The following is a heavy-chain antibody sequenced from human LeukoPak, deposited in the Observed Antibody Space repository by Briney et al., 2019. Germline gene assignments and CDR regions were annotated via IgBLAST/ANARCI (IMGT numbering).Heavy chain of an antibody. D-gene: IGHD2-2*01. CDR1: GFTFDDYA. Sequence: GGSLRLSCAASGFTFDDYAMHWVRQAPGKGLEWVSGISWNSGSIGYADSVRGRFTVSRDNAQNSVYLQMNSLRVEDTAVYYCVRVDCSGTYCYYVYWGQGTLVTVSS. CDR3: VRVDCSGTYCYYVY. J-gene: IGHJ4*01. V-gene: IGHV3-9*01. CDR2: ISWNSGSI.